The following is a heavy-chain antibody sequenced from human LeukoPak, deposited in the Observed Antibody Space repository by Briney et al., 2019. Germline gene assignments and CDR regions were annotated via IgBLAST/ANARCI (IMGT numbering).Heavy chain of an antibody. CDR3: AKDEGTPLPIGY. CDR2: IQYDGSNK. D-gene: IGHD1-14*01. CDR1: GFTFSSYG. V-gene: IGHV3-30*02. J-gene: IGHJ4*02. Sequence: GGSLRLSCAASGFTFSSYGMHWVRQAPGKGLEWVAFIQYDGSNKYYADSVKGRFTISRDNSKNTLYLQMNSLRAEDTAVYYCAKDEGTPLPIGYWGQGTLVTVSS.